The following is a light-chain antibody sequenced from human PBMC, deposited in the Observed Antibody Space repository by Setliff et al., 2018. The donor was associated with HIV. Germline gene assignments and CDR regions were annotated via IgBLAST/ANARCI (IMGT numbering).Light chain of an antibody. CDR3: CSYAGSSTFV. V-gene: IGLV2-23*02. CDR2: EAT. CDR1: SSNIGSYNL. J-gene: IGLJ1*01. Sequence: QSALGQPASVSGSPGQSITISCTGTSSNIGSYNLVSWYQQHPGKAPKLMIYEATKRPLGVSNRFSGSKSGNTASLTISGLQAEDETDYYCCSYAGSSTFVFGTGTKVTVL.